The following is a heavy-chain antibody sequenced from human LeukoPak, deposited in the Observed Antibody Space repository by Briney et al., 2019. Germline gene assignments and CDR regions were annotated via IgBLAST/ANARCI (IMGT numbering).Heavy chain of an antibody. CDR1: GGSISSYY. J-gene: IGHJ6*02. V-gene: IGHV4-59*01. CDR2: IYYSGSI. Sequence: SSETLSLTCTVSGGSISSYYWSWIRQPPGKGLEWIGYIYYSGSINYNPSLKSRVTISVDTSKNQFSLKLSSVTAADTAVYYCVRDQSSGWYYYGMDVWGQGTTVTVSS. CDR3: VRDQSSGWYYYGMDV. D-gene: IGHD6-19*01.